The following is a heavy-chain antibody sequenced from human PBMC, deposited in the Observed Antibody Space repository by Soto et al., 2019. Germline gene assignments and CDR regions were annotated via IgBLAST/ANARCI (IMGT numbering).Heavy chain of an antibody. CDR1: GFTFSSYG. Sequence: QVQLVESGGGVVQPGRSLRLSCAASGFTFSSYGMHWVRQAPGKGLEWVAVISYDGSNKYYADSVKGRFTISRDNSKNTLYLQMNSRRAEDTAVYYCAKDWTWFGEFIEQDYYYGMDVWGQGTTVTVSS. D-gene: IGHD3-10*01. CDR3: AKDWTWFGEFIEQDYYYGMDV. V-gene: IGHV3-30*18. CDR2: ISYDGSNK. J-gene: IGHJ6*02.